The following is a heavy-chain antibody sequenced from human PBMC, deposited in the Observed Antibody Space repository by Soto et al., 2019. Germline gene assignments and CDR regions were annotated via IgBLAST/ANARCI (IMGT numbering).Heavy chain of an antibody. Sequence: SETLSLTCTVSGGSISSGGYYWSWIRQHPGKGLEWIGYIYYSGSTYYNPSLKSRVTISVDTSKNQFSLKLSSVTAADTAVYYCARALQGDWDPNWFDPWGQGTLVTVSS. D-gene: IGHD3-16*01. CDR2: IYYSGST. CDR1: GGSISSGGYY. J-gene: IGHJ5*02. CDR3: ARALQGDWDPNWFDP. V-gene: IGHV4-31*03.